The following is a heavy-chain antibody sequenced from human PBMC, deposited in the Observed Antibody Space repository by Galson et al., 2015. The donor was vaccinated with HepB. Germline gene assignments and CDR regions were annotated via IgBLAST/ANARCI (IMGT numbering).Heavy chain of an antibody. D-gene: IGHD1-14*01. CDR1: GGSISSSSYY. Sequence: TLSLTCTVSGGSISSSSYYWSWIRQPAGKGLEWIGRIYTSGSTNYNPSLKSRVTMSVDTSKNQFSLRLSSVTAADTAVYYCAKLFSSNNQDYWGQGTLVTVSS. CDR3: AKLFSSNNQDY. V-gene: IGHV4-61*02. J-gene: IGHJ4*02. CDR2: IYTSGST.